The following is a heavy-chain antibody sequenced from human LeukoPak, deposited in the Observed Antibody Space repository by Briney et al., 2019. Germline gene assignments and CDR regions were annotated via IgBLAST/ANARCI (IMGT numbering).Heavy chain of an antibody. CDR3: ARAPLKAAAGIN. D-gene: IGHD6-13*01. Sequence: EASVKVSCKASGYTFTGYYMHWVRQAPGQGLEWMGWINPNSGGTNYAQKFQGRVTMTRDTSISTAYMELSRLRSDDTAVYYCARAPLKAAAGINWGQGTLVTVSS. CDR2: INPNSGGT. J-gene: IGHJ4*02. V-gene: IGHV1-2*02. CDR1: GYTFTGYY.